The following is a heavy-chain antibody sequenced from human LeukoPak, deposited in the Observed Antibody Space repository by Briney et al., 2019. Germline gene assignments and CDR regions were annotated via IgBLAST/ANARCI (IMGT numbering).Heavy chain of an antibody. CDR2: ISSNRDTI. J-gene: IGHJ4*02. D-gene: IGHD5-12*01. CDR1: GFTFDTYP. Sequence: GGSLRLSCAAAGFTFDTYPMNWVRQAPGRGLEWISYISSNRDTIYYAASVKGRFTISRDNARYSLYLQMNSLRDEDTAVYYCARGPGYGHYFDYWGQGALVTVSS. V-gene: IGHV3-48*02. CDR3: ARGPGYGHYFDY.